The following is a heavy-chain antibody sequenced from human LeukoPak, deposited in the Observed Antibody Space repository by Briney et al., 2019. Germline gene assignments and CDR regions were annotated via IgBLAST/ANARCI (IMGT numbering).Heavy chain of an antibody. V-gene: IGHV3-74*01. CDR2: IKNDGSSA. J-gene: IGHJ6*03. Sequence: GGSLRLSCTASGFTFSTYWMSWVRQAPGEGLVWVSRIKNDGSSANYTDSVKGRFTISRDNAKNSLYLQMNSLRAEDTALYHCARRGYSSGWRPMDVWGKGTTVTISS. CDR3: ARRGYSSGWRPMDV. CDR1: GFTFSTYW. D-gene: IGHD6-19*01.